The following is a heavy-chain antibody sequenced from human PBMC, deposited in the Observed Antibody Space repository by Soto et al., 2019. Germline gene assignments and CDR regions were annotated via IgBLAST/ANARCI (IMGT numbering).Heavy chain of an antibody. CDR2: IGSNGDAT. V-gene: IGHV3-64D*06. J-gene: IGHJ4*02. CDR3: VKERLSSTWGDFDC. D-gene: IGHD2-2*01. Sequence: PGGSLRLSCSASGFTFRTYAIHWVRQAPEKGLEYVSAIGSNGDATSYAASARGRFTISRGNSKNTVYLQMSSLRAEDTAVYYCVKERLSSTWGDFDCWGQGTLVTVSS. CDR1: GFTFRTYA.